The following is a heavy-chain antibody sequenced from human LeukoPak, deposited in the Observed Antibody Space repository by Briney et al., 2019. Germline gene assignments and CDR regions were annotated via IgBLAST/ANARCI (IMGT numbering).Heavy chain of an antibody. D-gene: IGHD2-2*01. Sequence: PGGSLRLSCAASGFTFSSYGMHWVRQAPGKGLEWVAFIRFDGNNKYYADSVKGRFTISRDNSKNTLYLQMNSLRTEDTAVYYCAKEMYYEYQLLHFEYWGQGALVTVSS. V-gene: IGHV3-30*02. CDR1: GFTFSSYG. J-gene: IGHJ4*02. CDR2: IRFDGNNK. CDR3: AKEMYYEYQLLHFEY.